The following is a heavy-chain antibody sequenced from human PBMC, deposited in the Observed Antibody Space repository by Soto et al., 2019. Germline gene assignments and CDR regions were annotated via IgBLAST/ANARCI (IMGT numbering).Heavy chain of an antibody. V-gene: IGHV3-30*18. J-gene: IGHJ5*02. CDR3: AKGGLYFDP. Sequence: QVQLVESGGGVVQPGRSLRLSCAASGFTFSSYGMHWVRQAPGKGLEWVAVISYDGSNKYYADSVKGRFTISRDNSENTLYLQMNSLRAEDTAVYYCAKGGLYFDPWGQGTLVTVSS. CDR1: GFTFSSYG. CDR2: ISYDGSNK.